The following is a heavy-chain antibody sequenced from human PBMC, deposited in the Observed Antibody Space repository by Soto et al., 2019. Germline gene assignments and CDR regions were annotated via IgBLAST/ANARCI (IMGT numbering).Heavy chain of an antibody. Sequence: PSQTLSLTCAISGDSVFSNSAAWNWIRQSPSRGLEWLGRTYYRSKWYNDYAVSVKSRITINPDTSKNQFSLKLSSVTAADTAVYYCARVRGGTLAPRQTYYDILTGYYNWFDPWGQGTLVTVSS. J-gene: IGHJ5*02. D-gene: IGHD3-9*01. V-gene: IGHV6-1*01. CDR3: ARVRGGTLAPRQTYYDILTGYYNWFDP. CDR1: GDSVFSNSAA. CDR2: TYYRSKWYN.